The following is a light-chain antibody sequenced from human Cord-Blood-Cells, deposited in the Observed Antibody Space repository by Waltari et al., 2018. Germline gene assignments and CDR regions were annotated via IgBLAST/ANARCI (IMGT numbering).Light chain of an antibody. Sequence: IQLTQSPSSLSASVGDRVTITCRASQGISSYLAWYQQKPGKAPKLLIYAASTLQSGVPSRFSGSGSGTDFTLTISSLQPEDFATYYCQQLNSYPTFGQGTKVEMK. V-gene: IGKV1-9*01. CDR1: QGISSY. CDR2: AAS. CDR3: QQLNSYPT. J-gene: IGKJ1*01.